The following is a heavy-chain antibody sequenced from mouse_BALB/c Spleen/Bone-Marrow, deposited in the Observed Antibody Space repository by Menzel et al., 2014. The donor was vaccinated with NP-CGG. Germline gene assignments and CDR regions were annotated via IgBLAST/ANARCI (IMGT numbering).Heavy chain of an antibody. Sequence: QVQLQQSGAELARPGASVKLSCKASGYTFTSYWMQWVKQRPGQGLERIGAIYPGDGDTRYTQKFKGKATLAADKSSSTAYMQLSSLASEDSAVYYCARGFPFDYWGQGTTLTVSS. CDR2: IYPGDGDT. V-gene: IGHV1-87*01. CDR3: ARGFPFDY. CDR1: GYTFTSYW. J-gene: IGHJ2*01.